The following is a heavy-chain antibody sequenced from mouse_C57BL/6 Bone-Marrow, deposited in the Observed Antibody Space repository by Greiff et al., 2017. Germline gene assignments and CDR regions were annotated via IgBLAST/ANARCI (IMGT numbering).Heavy chain of an antibody. CDR1: GFTFSSYT. CDR3: SRQVTTVLSTKYFDV. D-gene: IGHD1-1*01. J-gene: IGHJ1*03. V-gene: IGHV5-9*01. Sequence: EVNMVESGGGLVKPGGSLKLSCAASGFTFSSYTMSWVRQTPEKRLQWVAAISGGGGNTYYPDSVKGRFTISRDKDKNILYLHMSSLRSEDTALYYCSRQVTTVLSTKYFDVWGTGTTVTVSS. CDR2: ISGGGGNT.